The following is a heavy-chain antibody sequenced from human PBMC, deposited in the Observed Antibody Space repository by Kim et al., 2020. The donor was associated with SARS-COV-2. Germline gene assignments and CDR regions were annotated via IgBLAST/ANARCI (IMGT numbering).Heavy chain of an antibody. J-gene: IGHJ2*01. V-gene: IGHV1-46*03. CDR1: GYTFTSYY. CDR3: ACGQAFVAAAGSGYFDL. D-gene: IGHD6-13*01. CDR2: INPSGGST. Sequence: ASVKVSCKASGYTFTSYYMHWVRQAPGQGLEWMGIINPSGGSTSYAQKFQGRVTMTRDTSTSTVYMELSSLRSEDTAVYYCACGQAFVAAAGSGYFDLWGRGTLVTVSS.